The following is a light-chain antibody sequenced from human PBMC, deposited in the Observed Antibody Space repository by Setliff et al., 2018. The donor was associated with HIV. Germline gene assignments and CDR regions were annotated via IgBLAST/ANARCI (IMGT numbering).Light chain of an antibody. Sequence: QSALTQPASVSGSPGQSNTISCTGTSSDVGGYNYVSWYQQHPGKAPKLIIYGVRNRPSGVSNRFSGSKSGNTASLTISGLRTEDEGDYYCSSYAITNTLPFGTGTKVTVL. CDR2: GVR. V-gene: IGLV2-14*01. J-gene: IGLJ1*01. CDR1: SSDVGGYNY. CDR3: SSYAITNTLP.